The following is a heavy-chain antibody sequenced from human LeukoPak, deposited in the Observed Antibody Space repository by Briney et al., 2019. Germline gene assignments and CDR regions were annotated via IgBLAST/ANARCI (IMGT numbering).Heavy chain of an antibody. CDR2: IIPIFGTA. CDR1: GGTFSSYA. J-gene: IGHJ6*02. D-gene: IGHD1-26*01. Sequence: SVKVSCKASGGTFSSYAISWVRQAPGQGLEWMGGIIPIFGTANYAQKFQGRVTITADESTSTAYMELSSLRSEDTAAYYCASLFATEGSYYYYYYGMDVWGQGTTVTVSS. V-gene: IGHV1-69*13. CDR3: ASLFATEGSYYYYYYGMDV.